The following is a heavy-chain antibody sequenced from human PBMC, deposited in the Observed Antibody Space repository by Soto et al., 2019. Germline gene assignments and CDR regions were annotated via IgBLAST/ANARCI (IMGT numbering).Heavy chain of an antibody. V-gene: IGHV1-69*13. CDR1: GGTFSSYA. CDR2: IIPIFGTA. J-gene: IGHJ6*02. D-gene: IGHD2-15*01. Sequence: GASVKVSCKASGGTFSSYAISWVRQAPGQGLEWMGGIIPIFGTANYAQKFQGRVTITADESTSTAYMELSSLRSEDTAVYYCVRSEVEVVPGNYYYYGMDVWGQGTTVTVSS. CDR3: VRSEVEVVPGNYYYYGMDV.